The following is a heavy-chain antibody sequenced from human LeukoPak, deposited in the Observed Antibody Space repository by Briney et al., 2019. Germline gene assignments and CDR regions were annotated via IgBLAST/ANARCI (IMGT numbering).Heavy chain of an antibody. J-gene: IGHJ4*02. CDR2: INWNGGRT. V-gene: IGHV3-20*04. D-gene: IGHD6-19*01. CDR3: ARAVSNSGWYGSVDY. Sequence: GGSLRLSCAASGFTFDNYGMSWVRQAPGKGLEWVSGINWNGGRTGYAESVKGRFTISRDNAKNSLYLQMNTLRAEDTALYYCARAVSNSGWYGSVDYWGQGTLVTVSS. CDR1: GFTFDNYG.